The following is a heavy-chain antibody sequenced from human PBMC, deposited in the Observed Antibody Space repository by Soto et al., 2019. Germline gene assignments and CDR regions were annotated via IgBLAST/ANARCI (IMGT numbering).Heavy chain of an antibody. CDR1: GYTFTSYG. Sequence: ASVKVSCKASGYTFTSYGISWVRQAPGQGLEWMGWISAYNGNTNYAQKLQGRVTMTTDTSTSTAYMELGSLRSDDTAVYYCARESDSSGRRRDYYYYGMDVWGQGTTVTVSS. V-gene: IGHV1-18*01. D-gene: IGHD3-22*01. J-gene: IGHJ6*02. CDR2: ISAYNGNT. CDR3: ARESDSSGRRRDYYYYGMDV.